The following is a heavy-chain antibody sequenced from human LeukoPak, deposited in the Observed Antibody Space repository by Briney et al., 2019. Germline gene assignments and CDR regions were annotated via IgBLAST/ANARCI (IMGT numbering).Heavy chain of an antibody. Sequence: GGSLRLSCAASGFTFSSFAMNRVRQAPGKGLEWVAVISYDGSNKYYADSVKGRFTISRDNSKDTLYLQMNSLRAEDTAVYYCAKDEKRYCSGGSCYDTLDYWGQGTLVTVSS. CDR1: GFTFSSFA. CDR3: AKDEKRYCSGGSCYDTLDY. V-gene: IGHV3-30*04. J-gene: IGHJ4*02. D-gene: IGHD2-15*01. CDR2: ISYDGSNK.